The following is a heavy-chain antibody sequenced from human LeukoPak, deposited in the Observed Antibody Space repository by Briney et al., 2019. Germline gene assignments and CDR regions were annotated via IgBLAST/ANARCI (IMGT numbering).Heavy chain of an antibody. V-gene: IGHV5-51*01. CDR1: GYSFTNYW. J-gene: IGHJ6*02. CDR3: ARVDSTSARYYYYYGMDV. Sequence: GESLKISCKGSGYSFTNYWIGWVRQMPGKGLEWMGIIYPGDSDTRYSPSFQGQVTISADKSISTAYLQWSSLKASDTAMYYCARVDSTSARYYYYYGMDVWGQGTTVTVSS. D-gene: IGHD6-6*01. CDR2: IYPGDSDT.